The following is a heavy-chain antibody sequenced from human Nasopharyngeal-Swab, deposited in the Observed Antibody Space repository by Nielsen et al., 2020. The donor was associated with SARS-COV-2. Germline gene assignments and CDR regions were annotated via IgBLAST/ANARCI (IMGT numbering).Heavy chain of an antibody. CDR2: IIPIFGTA. CDR3: ARDQRRGYSGYDHTYFDY. V-gene: IGHV1-69*01. Sequence: WVRQAPGQGLEWMGEIIPIFGTANYAQKFQGRVTITADESTSTAYMELSSLRSEDTAVYYCARDQRRGYSGYDHTYFDYWGQGTLVTVS. J-gene: IGHJ4*02. D-gene: IGHD5-12*01.